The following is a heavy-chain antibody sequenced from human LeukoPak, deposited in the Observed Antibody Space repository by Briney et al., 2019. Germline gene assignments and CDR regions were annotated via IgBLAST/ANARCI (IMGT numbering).Heavy chain of an antibody. CDR1: GFTVSSNY. D-gene: IGHD2-15*01. CDR2: IYSGGST. V-gene: IGHV3-53*01. J-gene: IGHJ4*02. CDR3: ARTRILDY. Sequence: GGSLRLSCAASGFTVSSNYMTWVRQAPGKGLEWVSVIYSGGSTYYADSMKGRFTISRDNSKNTLYLHMNSLRAEDTAVYYCARTRILDYWGQGTLVTVSS.